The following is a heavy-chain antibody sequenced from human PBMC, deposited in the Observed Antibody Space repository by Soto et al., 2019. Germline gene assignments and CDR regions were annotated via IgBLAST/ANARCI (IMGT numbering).Heavy chain of an antibody. CDR3: ARVGYDFWSGYYTSTYYFDY. J-gene: IGHJ4*02. D-gene: IGHD3-3*01. CDR2: MNPNSGNT. V-gene: IGHV1-8*01. Sequence: ASVKVSCKASGYTFTSYDINWVRQATGQGLEWMGWMNPNSGNTGYAQKFQGRVTMTRNTSISTAYMELSSLRSEDTAVYYCARVGYDFWSGYYTSTYYFDYWGQGTLVTVSS. CDR1: GYTFTSYD.